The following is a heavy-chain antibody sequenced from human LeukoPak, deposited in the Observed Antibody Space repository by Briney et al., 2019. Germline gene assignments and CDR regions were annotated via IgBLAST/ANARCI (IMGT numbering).Heavy chain of an antibody. V-gene: IGHV4-34*01. CDR1: GGSFSGYY. Sequence: PSETLSLTCAVYGGSFSGYYWSWIRQPPGKGLEWIGEINHSGSTNYNPSLKSRVTISVDTSKNQFSLKLSSETAVDTAVYYCARGASGYCSSTSCYYFDYWGQGTLVTVSS. CDR2: INHSGST. D-gene: IGHD2-2*01. CDR3: ARGASGYCSSTSCYYFDY. J-gene: IGHJ4*02.